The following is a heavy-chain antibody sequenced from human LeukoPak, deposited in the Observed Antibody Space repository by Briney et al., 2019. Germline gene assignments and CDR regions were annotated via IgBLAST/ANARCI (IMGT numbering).Heavy chain of an antibody. Sequence: SGPTLVSPSQTLTLTCTFSGCSLSTTAACLTSIRQPPGKAMEGRARPDWYDAKYYNRSLKTRLTIPKHSSKCQVVLTMINVEPSDTATYYCAHRRFTGSGSWYFDYWGQGTLVTVSS. V-gene: IGHV2-70*12. CDR1: GCSLSTTAAC. D-gene: IGHD6-19*01. J-gene: IGHJ4*02. CDR3: AHRRFTGSGSWYFDY. CDR2: PDWYDAK.